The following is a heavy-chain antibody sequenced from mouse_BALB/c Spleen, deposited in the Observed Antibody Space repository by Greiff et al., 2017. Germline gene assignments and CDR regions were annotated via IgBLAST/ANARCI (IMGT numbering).Heavy chain of an antibody. J-gene: IGHJ4*01. CDR1: GFTFSSFG. D-gene: IGHD2-4*01. Sequence: EVMLVESGGGLVQPGGSRKLSCAASGFTFSSFGMHWVRQAPEKGLEWVAYISSGSSTIYYADTVKGRFTISRDNPKNTLFLQMTSLRSEDTAMYYCARGGVITTNYAMDYWGQGTSVTVSS. CDR2: ISSGSSTI. V-gene: IGHV5-17*02. CDR3: ARGGVITTNYAMDY.